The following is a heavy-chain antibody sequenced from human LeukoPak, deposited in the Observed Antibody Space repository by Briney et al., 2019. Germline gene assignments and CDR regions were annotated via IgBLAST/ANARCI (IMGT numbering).Heavy chain of an antibody. Sequence: GASLRLSCVGAGFTFNHYGMHWVRQHAGEGLEWLAVIWSDGTNSYYADSVKGRFTISRVDYENTVCLQMNSLRPEDTAVYYCARDAQRGFDYSNSLRYWGQGTPVIVS. CDR1: GFTFNHYG. J-gene: IGHJ4*02. D-gene: IGHD4-11*01. V-gene: IGHV3-33*01. CDR3: ARDAQRGFDYSNSLRY. CDR2: IWSDGTNS.